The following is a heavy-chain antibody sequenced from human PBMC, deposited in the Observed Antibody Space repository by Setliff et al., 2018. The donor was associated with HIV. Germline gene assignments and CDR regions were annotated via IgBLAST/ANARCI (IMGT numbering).Heavy chain of an antibody. CDR3: ARDHQWLLRGSYYYYYYMDV. Sequence: ASVKVSCKASGGTFSSYAISWVRQAPGQGLEWTGRIIPIFGAPNYAQKFQGRVTITADKSTSTAYMELSSLRSEDTAVYYCARDHQWLLRGSYYYYYYMDVWGKGTTVTVSS. CDR1: GGTFSSYA. J-gene: IGHJ6*03. CDR2: IIPIFGAP. V-gene: IGHV1-69*06. D-gene: IGHD5-12*01.